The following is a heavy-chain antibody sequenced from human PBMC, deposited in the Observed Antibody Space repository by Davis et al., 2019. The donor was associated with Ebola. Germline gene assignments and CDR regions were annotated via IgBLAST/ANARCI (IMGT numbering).Heavy chain of an antibody. CDR3: ARDDYSNYGGAFDI. J-gene: IGHJ3*02. D-gene: IGHD4-11*01. V-gene: IGHV3-30*03. Sequence: LSLTCAASGFTLSSYGMHWVRQPPGKGLEWVAVISSDGSNKYYADSVKGRFTISRDNSKNTLYLQMNSLRAEDTAVYYCARDDYSNYGGAFDIWGQGTMVTVSS. CDR1: GFTLSSYG. CDR2: ISSDGSNK.